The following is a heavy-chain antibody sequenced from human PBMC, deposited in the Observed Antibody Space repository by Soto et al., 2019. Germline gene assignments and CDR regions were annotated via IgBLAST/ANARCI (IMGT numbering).Heavy chain of an antibody. CDR2: IYWDDDK. D-gene: IGHD2-15*01. Sequence: SGPTLVNPTQTLTLTCSFSGFSLSTTGVAVGWIRQPPGKALECLVLIYWDDDKRYSPSLKSRLTITRDTSKNQVVLTMTDMDPVDTATYYCAHRVDYRGSWNTGYYDYWGQGTLVTVSS. V-gene: IGHV2-5*02. J-gene: IGHJ4*02. CDR3: AHRVDYRGSWNTGYYDY. CDR1: GFSLSTTGVA.